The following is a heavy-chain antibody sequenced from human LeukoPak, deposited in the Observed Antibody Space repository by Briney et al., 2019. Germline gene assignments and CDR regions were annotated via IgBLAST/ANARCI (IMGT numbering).Heavy chain of an antibody. V-gene: IGHV4-59*01. CDR1: GGSLSSYY. CDR2: IYYSGST. J-gene: IGHJ4*02. CDR3: ARASTVTFDY. Sequence: SETLSLTCTVSGGSLSSYYWSWIRQPPGKGLEWIGYIYYSGSTNYNPSLKSRVTISVDTSKNQFSLKLSSVTAADTAVYYCARASTVTFDYWGQGTLVTVSS. D-gene: IGHD4-17*01.